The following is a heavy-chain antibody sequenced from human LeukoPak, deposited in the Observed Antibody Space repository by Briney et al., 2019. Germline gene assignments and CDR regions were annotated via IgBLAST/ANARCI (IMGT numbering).Heavy chain of an antibody. CDR3: ARGTYCGSSYYYYIHV. J-gene: IGHJ6*03. CDR1: GGSISSSRYY. V-gene: IGHV4-39*07. D-gene: IGHD3-10*01. Sequence: SETLSLTCTVPGGSISSSRYYWGCIRQPPGKGLDWIGSVYYSGSTDYNPSLKSRVTISVDTSKNQFSLKLSSSTAADTAVYYCARGTYCGSSYYYYIHVWGKGTTVTVSS. CDR2: VYYSGST.